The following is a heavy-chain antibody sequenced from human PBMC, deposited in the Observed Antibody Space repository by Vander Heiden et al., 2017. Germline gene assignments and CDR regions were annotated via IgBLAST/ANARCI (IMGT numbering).Heavy chain of an antibody. CDR1: GFTFSDYA. V-gene: IGHV3-23*01. D-gene: IGHD2-21*01. CDR3: AKGYCGGGSCSVDI. Sequence: VQMLESGGGLVQPGGSLRLSCATSGFTFSDYAMNWVRQAPGEGLEWVSGIRDTSYNTYYADSVKGRFTVSRDNSKNTLYLQMDSLRAEDTAVYYCAKGYCGGGSCSVDIWGQGTLVTVSS. CDR2: IRDTSYNT. J-gene: IGHJ4*02.